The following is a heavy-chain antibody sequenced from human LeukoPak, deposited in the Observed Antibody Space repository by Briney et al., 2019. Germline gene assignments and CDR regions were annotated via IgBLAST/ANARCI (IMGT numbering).Heavy chain of an antibody. Sequence: ASVKVSCKASRGTFSSYTISWVRQAPGQGLEWMGRIIPILGIANYAQKFQGRVTITADKSTSTAYMELSSLRSEDTAVYYCARDSSGLEFDYWGQGTLVTVSS. CDR2: IIPILGIA. CDR1: RGTFSSYT. V-gene: IGHV1-69*04. J-gene: IGHJ4*02. D-gene: IGHD3-22*01. CDR3: ARDSSGLEFDY.